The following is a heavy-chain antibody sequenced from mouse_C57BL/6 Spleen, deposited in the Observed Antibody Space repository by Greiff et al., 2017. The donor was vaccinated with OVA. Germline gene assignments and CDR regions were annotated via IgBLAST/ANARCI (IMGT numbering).Heavy chain of an antibody. Sequence: EVKVEESGGGLVQPGGSMKLSCAASGFTFSDAWMDWVRQSPEKGLEWVAEIRNKANNHASYYAESVKGRFTISRDDSKRSVYQQMNSLRAEDTGIYYCATYYYGPYYYDYWGNGATLTVAS. J-gene: IGHJ2*01. CDR1: GFTFSDAW. CDR3: ATYYYGPYYYDY. CDR2: IRNKANNHAS. V-gene: IGHV6-6*01. D-gene: IGHD1-1*01.